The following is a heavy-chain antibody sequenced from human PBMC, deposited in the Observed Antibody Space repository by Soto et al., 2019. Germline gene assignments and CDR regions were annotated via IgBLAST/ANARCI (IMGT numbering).Heavy chain of an antibody. J-gene: IGHJ4*02. CDR3: AKVLLYGDALGYFDY. CDR1: GFTFSSYA. D-gene: IGHD4-17*01. V-gene: IGHV3-23*01. CDR2: ISGSGGST. Sequence: GGSLRLSCAASGFTFSSYAMSWVRQAPGKGLEWVSAISGSGGSTYYADSVKGRFTISRDNSKNTLYLQMNSLRAEDTAVYYCAKVLLYGDALGYFDYWGQGTLVTVSS.